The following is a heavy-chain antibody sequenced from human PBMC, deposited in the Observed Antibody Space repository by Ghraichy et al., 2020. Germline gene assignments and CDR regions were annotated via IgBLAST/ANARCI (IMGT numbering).Heavy chain of an antibody. CDR1: GGSISSRSYY. CDR3: ARLGSFGVVIIWSYFDS. V-gene: IGHV4-39*01. D-gene: IGHD3-3*01. J-gene: IGHJ4*02. CDR2: INYSGTT. Sequence: SETLSLTCSVSGGSISSRSYYWGWIRQAPGKGLEWIGSINYSGTTYYNPSLKTRVTVSVDTSKNQFSLKLRSVTAADTSVYYCARLGSFGVVIIWSYFDSWGQGTLVTVSS.